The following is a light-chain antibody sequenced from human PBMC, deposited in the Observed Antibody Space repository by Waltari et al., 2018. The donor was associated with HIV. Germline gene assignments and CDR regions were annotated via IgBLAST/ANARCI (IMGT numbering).Light chain of an antibody. Sequence: QSALTQPASVSGSPGQSITTSCTGTSSDVGRYNLVSWYQQHPGKAPNLMIYEGSKRPSGVSNRFSGSKSGNTASLTISGLQAEDEADYYCCSYAGSSTWVFGGGTKLTVL. CDR1: SSDVGRYNL. CDR3: CSYAGSSTWV. J-gene: IGLJ3*02. CDR2: EGS. V-gene: IGLV2-23*01.